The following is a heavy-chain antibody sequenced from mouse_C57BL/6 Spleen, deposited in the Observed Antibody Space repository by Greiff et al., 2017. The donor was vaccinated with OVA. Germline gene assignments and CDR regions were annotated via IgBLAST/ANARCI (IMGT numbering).Heavy chain of an antibody. D-gene: IGHD1-1*01. CDR3: AKPSVDYAMDY. CDR1: GYTFSDYE. V-gene: IGHV5-15*01. Sequence: EVKLMESGGGLVQPGGSLTLSCAASGYTFSDYEMAWVRQAPRKGPEWVASISHLAYSISYADNVTGRFTISRENAKNTLYLEMSSLRSEDTAMYYCAKPSVDYAMDYWGQGTSGTVSS. J-gene: IGHJ4*01. CDR2: ISHLAYSI.